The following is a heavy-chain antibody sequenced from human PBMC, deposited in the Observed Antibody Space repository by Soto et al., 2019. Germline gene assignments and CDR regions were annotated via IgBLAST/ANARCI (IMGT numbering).Heavy chain of an antibody. J-gene: IGHJ4*02. CDR1: GYTFTSYA. CDR2: INAGNGNT. V-gene: IGHV1-3*01. CDR3: ARGLGDIVVVVAATTPGY. Sequence: GASVKVSCKASGYTFTSYAMHWVRQAPGQRLEWMGWINAGNGNTKYSQKFQGRVTITRDTSASTAYMELSSLRSEDTAVYYCARGLGDIVVVVAATTPGYWGQGSLVTVSS. D-gene: IGHD2-15*01.